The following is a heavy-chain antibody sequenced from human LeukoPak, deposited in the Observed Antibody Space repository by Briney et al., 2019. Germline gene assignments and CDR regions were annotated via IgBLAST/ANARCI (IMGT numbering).Heavy chain of an antibody. CDR1: GGSISSSNW. V-gene: IGHV4-4*02. CDR2: IHHSGST. D-gene: IGHD3-10*01. J-gene: IGHJ4*02. Sequence: AETLSLTCAVSGGSISSSNWWSWVRQPPGKGRGWVGEIHHSGSTNYNPSLKSRVTISVDNSKNQFSLKLSSVTAADTAVYYWASRGGLGYYGSGSYLAYWGQGTLVTVSS. CDR3: ASRGGLGYYGSGSYLAY.